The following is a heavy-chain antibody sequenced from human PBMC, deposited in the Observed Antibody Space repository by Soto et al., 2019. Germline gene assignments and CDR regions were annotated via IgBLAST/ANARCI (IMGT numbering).Heavy chain of an antibody. Sequence: QAQLVESGGGVVQPGRSLRLSCAASGYIFSGYGMHWVRQAPGKGLEWVAVIRYDGSNIYYADSVKGRFTISRDNSKNMLYLQMNSLGAEDTAVYYCATDGIGGTIFRGYFDYWGQGTLVTVSS. CDR3: ATDGIGGTIFRGYFDY. CDR1: GYIFSGYG. CDR2: IRYDGSNI. D-gene: IGHD1-7*01. J-gene: IGHJ4*02. V-gene: IGHV3-33*01.